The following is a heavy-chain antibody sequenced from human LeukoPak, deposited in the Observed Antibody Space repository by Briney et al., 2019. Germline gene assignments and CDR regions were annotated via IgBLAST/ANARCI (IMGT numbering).Heavy chain of an antibody. J-gene: IGHJ6*02. D-gene: IGHD3-16*02. CDR3: ARSSRLRFGELSRIPNYYYYHGMDV. V-gene: IGHV3-48*01. Sequence: GGSLRLSCAASGFTFSDYRINWVRQAPGKGLEWVSYISTSTGDIYYADSVKGRFTISRDNAKNSLYLQMNSLRAEDTAVYYCARSSRLRFGELSRIPNYYYYHGMDVWGQGTTVTVAS. CDR1: GFTFSDYR. CDR2: ISTSTGDI.